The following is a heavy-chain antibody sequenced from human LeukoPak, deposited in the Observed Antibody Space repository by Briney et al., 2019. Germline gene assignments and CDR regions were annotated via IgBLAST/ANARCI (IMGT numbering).Heavy chain of an antibody. J-gene: IGHJ4*02. V-gene: IGHV3-11*04. Sequence: PGGSLRLSCAASGFTFSDYYMTWIRQTPGKGLEWISFISGSGSTILYADSVKGRFTISRDNAKNSLYLQMNSLRAEDTAVYYCASYLWGGGVYSGSPSVWGQGTLVTVSS. CDR1: GFTFSDYY. CDR3: ASYLWGGGVYSGSPSV. D-gene: IGHD1-26*01. CDR2: ISGSGSTI.